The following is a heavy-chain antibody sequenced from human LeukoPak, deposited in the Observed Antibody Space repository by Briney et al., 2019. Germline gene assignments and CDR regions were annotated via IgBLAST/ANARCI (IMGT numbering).Heavy chain of an antibody. CDR2: INHSGST. V-gene: IGHV4-34*01. J-gene: IGHJ4*02. CDR3: ARAQRGYSYGRIDY. CDR1: GGSFSGYY. D-gene: IGHD5-18*01. Sequence: SETLSLTCAVYGGSFSGYYWSWIRQPPGKGLEWIGEINHSGSTNYNLSLKSRVTISVDTSKNQFSLKLSSVTAADTAVYYCARAQRGYSYGRIDYWGQGTLVTVSS.